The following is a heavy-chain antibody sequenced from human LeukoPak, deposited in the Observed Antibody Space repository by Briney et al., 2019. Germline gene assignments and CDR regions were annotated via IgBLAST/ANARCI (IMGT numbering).Heavy chain of an antibody. Sequence: PSQTLSLTCTVSGGSISSGSYYWSWIRQPAGKGLEWIGRIYTSGSTNYNPSLKSRVTISVDTSKNQFSLKLSSVTAADTAVYYCTREEAGTTVDYWGQGTLVTVSS. V-gene: IGHV4-61*02. CDR1: GGSISSGSYY. J-gene: IGHJ4*02. CDR2: IYTSGST. CDR3: TREEAGTTVDY. D-gene: IGHD1-1*01.